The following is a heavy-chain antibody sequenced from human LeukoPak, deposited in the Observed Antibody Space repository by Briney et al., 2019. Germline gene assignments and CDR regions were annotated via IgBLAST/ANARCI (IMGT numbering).Heavy chain of an antibody. J-gene: IGHJ4*02. CDR1: GGSTGSDY. D-gene: IGHD2-15*01. CDR3: ARLSLHCSGGSCYRGAFDS. CDR2: VYYSGVT. Sequence: SETLSLTCSVSGGSTGSDYWSWIRQPPGKGLEWIAYVYYSGVTSYNPSLKGRVAISIDTSKNQFSLNLTSVTAADTAVYYCARLSLHCSGGSCYRGAFDSWGQGTLVTVSS. V-gene: IGHV4-59*08.